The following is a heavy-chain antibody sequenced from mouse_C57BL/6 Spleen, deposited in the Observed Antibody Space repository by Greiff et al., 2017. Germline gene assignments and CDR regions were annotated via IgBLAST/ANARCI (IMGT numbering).Heavy chain of an antibody. V-gene: IGHV1-15*01. J-gene: IGHJ3*01. CDR1: GYTFTDYE. Sequence: QVQLKQSGAELVRPGASVTLSCKASGYTFTDYEMHWVKQTPVHGLEWIGAIDPETGGTAYNQKFKGKAILTADKSSSTAYMELRSLTSEDSAVYYCTSGLGRAYWGQGTLVTVSA. D-gene: IGHD4-1*01. CDR2: IDPETGGT. CDR3: TSGLGRAY.